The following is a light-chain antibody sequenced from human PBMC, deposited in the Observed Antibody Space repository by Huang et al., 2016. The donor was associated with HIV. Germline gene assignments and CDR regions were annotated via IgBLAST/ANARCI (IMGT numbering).Light chain of an antibody. CDR3: QQYSSSFT. V-gene: IGKV3-20*01. Sequence: EIVLTQSPGTLSLSPGERATLSCRASQRVSSSFLAWYQQKPGQAPRLLIYGAYNRATGIPDRFSGSGSGTDCTLTMSRLEPEDFAVYYCQQYSSSFTFGPGTKVDIK. CDR2: GAY. CDR1: QRVSSSF. J-gene: IGKJ3*01.